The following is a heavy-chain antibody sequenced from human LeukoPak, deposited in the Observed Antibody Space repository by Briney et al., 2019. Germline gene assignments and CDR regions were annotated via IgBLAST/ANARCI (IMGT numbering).Heavy chain of an antibody. V-gene: IGHV1-69*05. CDR3: ATSPYSSSWYWFDP. Sequence: SVKVSCKASGGTFSSYAISWVRQAPGQGLEWMGGIIPIFGTANRAQKFQGRVTITTDESTSTAYMELSSLRSEDTAVYYCATSPYSSSWYWFDPRGQGTLVTVSS. CDR1: GGTFSSYA. D-gene: IGHD6-13*01. CDR2: IIPIFGTA. J-gene: IGHJ5*02.